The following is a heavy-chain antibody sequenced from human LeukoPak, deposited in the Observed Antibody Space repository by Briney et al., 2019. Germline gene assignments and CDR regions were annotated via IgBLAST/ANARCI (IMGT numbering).Heavy chain of an antibody. CDR3: AGTANFAAGYYIDY. CDR2: ISGSSRHK. V-gene: IGHV3-21*01. J-gene: IGHJ4*02. CDR1: GFTFSSYT. Sequence: GGSLRLSCAASGFTFSSYTMNWVRQAPGKGLEWVSSISGSSRHKYYADSVKGRFTISRDNAKNSLYLQMNSLRAEDTAVYYCAGTANFAAGYYIDYWGQGTLVTVSS. D-gene: IGHD6-13*01.